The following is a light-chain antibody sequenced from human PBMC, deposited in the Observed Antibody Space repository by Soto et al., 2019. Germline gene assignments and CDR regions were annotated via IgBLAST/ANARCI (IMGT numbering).Light chain of an antibody. CDR2: GAS. V-gene: IGKV3-20*01. CDR3: QQFDTSPIT. Sequence: EIVLTQSPATLFLSPGERATLSCRASQTVSSSYLAWYQQKSGQAPSLLMYGASSRATGIPDRFSGRGSGTDFTLTISRLEPEDFAVYYCQQFDTSPITFGQGTKLEIK. J-gene: IGKJ2*01. CDR1: QTVSSSY.